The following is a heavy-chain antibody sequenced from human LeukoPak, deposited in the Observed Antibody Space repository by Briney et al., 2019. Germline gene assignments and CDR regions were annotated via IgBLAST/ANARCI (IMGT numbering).Heavy chain of an antibody. CDR2: ISTTGNTI. Sequence: GGSLRLSCAASGCFVRDFYRAWIRQRPGKGLEGVSHISTTGNTINYADSVMGRFTISRDTVKESLYLQLTSLTTEDTAVYYCARERWSGGFDYWGQGTLVTVSS. J-gene: IGHJ4*02. CDR1: GCFVRDFY. V-gene: IGHV3-11*01. CDR3: ARERWSGGFDY. D-gene: IGHD2-15*01.